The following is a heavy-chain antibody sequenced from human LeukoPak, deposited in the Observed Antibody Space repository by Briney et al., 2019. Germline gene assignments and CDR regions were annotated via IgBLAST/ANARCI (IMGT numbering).Heavy chain of an antibody. J-gene: IGHJ3*02. CDR3: ARDRLPLGIAAAGTLSYTFDI. D-gene: IGHD6-13*01. CDR1: GYTFTSYY. Sequence: GASVKVSCKASGYTFTSYYMHWVRQAPGQGLEWMGIINPSGGSTSYAQKFQGRVTMTRDTSTSTVYMELSSLRSEDTAVYYCARDRLPLGIAAAGTLSYTFDIWGQGTMVTVSS. V-gene: IGHV1-46*01. CDR2: INPSGGST.